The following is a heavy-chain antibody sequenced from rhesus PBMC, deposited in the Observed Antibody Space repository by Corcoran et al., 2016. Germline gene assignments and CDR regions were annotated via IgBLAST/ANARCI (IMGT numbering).Heavy chain of an antibody. V-gene: IGHV3S4*01. D-gene: IGHD1-44*01. J-gene: IGHJ4*01. CDR2: ISINATTI. CDR3: TRELDSGYWYY. Sequence: EVQLVESGGGLVQPGGSLRLSCAASGFPFSSYDMSWVRQALGKGLEWVSSISINATTIYYADSVKGRFTISRDNAKNSLSLQMNSLKTEDTAVYYWTRELDSGYWYYWGQGVLVTVSS. CDR1: GFPFSSYD.